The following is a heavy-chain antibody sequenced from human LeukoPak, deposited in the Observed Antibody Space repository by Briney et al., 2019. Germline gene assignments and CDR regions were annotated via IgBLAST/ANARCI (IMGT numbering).Heavy chain of an antibody. CDR1: GFTFSTFW. Sequence: GGSLRLSCAASGFTFSTFWMTWVRQAPGKGLEWVASIKQDGSEKPYVDSVKGRFTTSRDNAKNSLYMQMNSLRVEDTAMYYCARYCASRHGFDYWGQGTLVTVSS. CDR2: IKQDGSEK. CDR3: ARYCASRHGFDY. V-gene: IGHV3-7*05. J-gene: IGHJ4*02. D-gene: IGHD2-21*01.